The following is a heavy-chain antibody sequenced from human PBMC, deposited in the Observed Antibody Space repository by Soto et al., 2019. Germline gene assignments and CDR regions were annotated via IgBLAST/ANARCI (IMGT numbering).Heavy chain of an antibody. Sequence: GGSLRLSCAASGFTFSTYAMSWVRQAPGKGLEWVSVISGTSGTTHYADSVKGRFTISRDNSKNTLYLQMNSLRVEDTALYFCAKKPTGSQDYWGQGTPVTVSS. CDR1: GFTFSTYA. CDR2: ISGTSGTT. J-gene: IGHJ4*02. D-gene: IGHD2-8*02. CDR3: AKKPTGSQDY. V-gene: IGHV3-23*01.